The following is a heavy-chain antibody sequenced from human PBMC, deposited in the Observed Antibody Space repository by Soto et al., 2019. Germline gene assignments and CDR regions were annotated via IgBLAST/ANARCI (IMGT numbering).Heavy chain of an antibody. D-gene: IGHD4-17*01. V-gene: IGHV4-39*07. CDR1: GGCISSSSYY. J-gene: IGHJ6*02. Sequence: SETLSLTCTVSGGCISSSSYYWGWIRQPPGKGLEWIGNIYYSGSTYYNPSLKSRVTISVDRSKNQFSLKLSSVTAADTAVYYCARAHYGDYGYGMDVWGQGTTVTVSS. CDR2: IYYSGST. CDR3: ARAHYGDYGYGMDV.